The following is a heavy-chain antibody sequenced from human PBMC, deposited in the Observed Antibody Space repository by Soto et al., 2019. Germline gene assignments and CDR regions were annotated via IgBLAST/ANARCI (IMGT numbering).Heavy chain of an antibody. V-gene: IGHV5-10-1*01. Sequence: GESLNISCKGSEYSFTSYWISWVRQMPGKGLEWMGRIDPSDSYTNYRPSFQGHVTISADKSISTAYLQWSSLKASDSAMYYCTRGGGGRLIDAFDIWGQGTMVTVSS. D-gene: IGHD3-16*01. CDR3: TRGGGGRLIDAFDI. CDR2: IDPSDSYT. J-gene: IGHJ3*02. CDR1: EYSFTSYW.